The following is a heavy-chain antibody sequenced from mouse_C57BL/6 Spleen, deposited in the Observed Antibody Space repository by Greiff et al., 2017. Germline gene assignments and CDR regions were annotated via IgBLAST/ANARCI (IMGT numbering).Heavy chain of an antibody. CDR1: GYTFTSYW. CDR3: ARSDYGYDGFDY. J-gene: IGHJ2*01. Sequence: QVQLQQPGAELVKPGASVKMSCKASGYTFTSYWITWVKQRPGQGLEWIGDIYPGSGSTNYNEKFKSKATLTVDTSSSTAYMQLSSLTSEDSAVYYCARSDYGYDGFDYWGQGTTLTVSS. D-gene: IGHD2-2*01. V-gene: IGHV1-55*01. CDR2: IYPGSGST.